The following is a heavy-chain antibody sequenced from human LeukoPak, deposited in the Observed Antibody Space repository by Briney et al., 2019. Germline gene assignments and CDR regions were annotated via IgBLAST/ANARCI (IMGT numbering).Heavy chain of an antibody. CDR3: ARGEGSFDP. Sequence: SETLSLTCAVSGGSISSGGYSWSWIRQPPGKGLEWIGYIYHSGSTYYNPSLKSRVTISVDTSKNQFSLKLSSVTAADTAVYYCARGEGSFDPWGQGTLVTVSS. CDR1: GGSISSGGYS. J-gene: IGHJ5*02. V-gene: IGHV4-30-2*01. CDR2: IYHSGST.